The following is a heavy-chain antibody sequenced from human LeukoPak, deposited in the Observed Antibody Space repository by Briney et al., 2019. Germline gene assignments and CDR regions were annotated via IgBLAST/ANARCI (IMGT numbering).Heavy chain of an antibody. CDR3: ARVRTRRRYFDWLLSPNWFDP. CDR1: GGSFSGYY. D-gene: IGHD3-9*01. V-gene: IGHV4-34*01. J-gene: IGHJ5*02. CDR2: INHSGST. Sequence: PSETLSLTCAVYGGSFSGYYWSWIRHPPGKGLEWIGEINHSGSTNYNPSLKSRVTISVDTSKNQFSLKLSSVTAADTAVYYCARVRTRRRYFDWLLSPNWFDPWGQGTLVTVSS.